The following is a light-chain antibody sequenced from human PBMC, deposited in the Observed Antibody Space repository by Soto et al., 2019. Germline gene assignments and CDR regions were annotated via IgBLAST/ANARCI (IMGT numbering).Light chain of an antibody. CDR2: DTS. CDR3: QPYNNWPLT. V-gene: IGKV3-15*01. CDR1: QGIGDT. Sequence: EVLVRQSPATLSVPPGEGATLSCRASQGIGDTLAWYQHKPGQTPRLLIYDTSTRATGVPTRFSGSRSGAEFTLTINSLQSEDFAVYYCQPYNNWPLTFGGGTKVDIK. J-gene: IGKJ4*01.